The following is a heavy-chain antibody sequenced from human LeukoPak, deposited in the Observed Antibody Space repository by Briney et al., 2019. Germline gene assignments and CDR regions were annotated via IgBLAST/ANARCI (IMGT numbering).Heavy chain of an antibody. D-gene: IGHD4-17*01. V-gene: IGHV3-33*01. CDR2: IWYDGSNK. CDR1: GFTFSSYG. J-gene: IGHJ3*02. CDR3: ARGDYGDPNDAFDI. Sequence: PGRSLRLSCAASGFTFSSYGMHWARQAPGKGLEWVAVIWYDGSNKYYADSVKGRFTISRDNSKNTLYLQMNSLRAEDTAVYYCARGDYGDPNDAFDIWGQGTMVTVSS.